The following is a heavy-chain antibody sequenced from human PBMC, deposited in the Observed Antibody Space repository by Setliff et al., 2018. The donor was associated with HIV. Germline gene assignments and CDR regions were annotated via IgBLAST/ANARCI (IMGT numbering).Heavy chain of an antibody. CDR1: DGPINNYW. CDR3: ASPFGPVAGTVDV. V-gene: IGHV4-59*04. J-gene: IGHJ6*04. Sequence: PSETLSLTCTVSDGPINNYWWNWIRQSPGKGLEWIGFGHHSGSTYYNPSLKSRVTISVDTSKNYFSLKLTSVTAADTAVYYCASPFGPVAGTVDVWGKGTTVTVSS. D-gene: IGHD6-19*01. CDR2: GHHSGST.